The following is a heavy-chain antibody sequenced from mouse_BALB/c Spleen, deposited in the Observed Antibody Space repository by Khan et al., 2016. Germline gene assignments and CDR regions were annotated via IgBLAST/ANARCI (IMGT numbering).Heavy chain of an antibody. CDR1: GFTLSSYA. Sequence: EVELVESGGGLVKPGGSLKLSCAASGFTLSSYAMSWVRQTPEKRLEWVASISSGGSTYYPDSVKGRFTISRDNARNILNLQMSSLRSEDTAMYYCAREDYGNYGDYFDYWGQGTTLTVSS. D-gene: IGHD2-1*01. CDR2: ISSGGST. V-gene: IGHV5-6-5*01. CDR3: AREDYGNYGDYFDY. J-gene: IGHJ2*01.